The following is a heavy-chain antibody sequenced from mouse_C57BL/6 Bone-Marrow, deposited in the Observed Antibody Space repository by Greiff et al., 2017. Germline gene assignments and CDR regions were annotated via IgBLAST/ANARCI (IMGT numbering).Heavy chain of an antibody. V-gene: IGHV5-6*01. Sequence: EVQLVESGGDLVKPGGSLKLSCAASGFTFSSYGMSWVRQTPDKRLEWVATISSGGSYTYYPDSVKGRFTISRDNAKNTLYLQMSSLKSEDTAMYYCARRLYCGSSYYWYFDVWGTGTTVTVSS. D-gene: IGHD1-1*01. J-gene: IGHJ1*03. CDR2: ISSGGSYT. CDR1: GFTFSSYG. CDR3: ARRLYCGSSYYWYFDV.